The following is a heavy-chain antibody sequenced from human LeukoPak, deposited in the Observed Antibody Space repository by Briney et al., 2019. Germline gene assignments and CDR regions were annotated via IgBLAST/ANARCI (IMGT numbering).Heavy chain of an antibody. V-gene: IGHV3-21*01. J-gene: IGHJ4*02. CDR1: GFTFGGFA. Sequence: GGSLRLSCAASGFTFGGFAMSWVRRTPGKGLEWVSSITSGGDYIYYADSVKGRFTTSRDNAKNSLSLQLNSLRVEDTAVYYCARGHYDVLAASYKWTPDYWGQGTLVTVSS. D-gene: IGHD3-9*01. CDR3: ARGHYDVLAASYKWTPDY. CDR2: ITSGGDYI.